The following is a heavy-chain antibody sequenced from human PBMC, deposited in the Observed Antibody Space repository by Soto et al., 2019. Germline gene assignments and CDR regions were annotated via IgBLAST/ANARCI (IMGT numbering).Heavy chain of an antibody. Sequence: ASVKVSCKASGYTFTSYAMHWVRQAPGQRLEWMGWINAGNGNTKYSQKFQGRVTITRDTSASTAYMELSSLRSEDTAVYYCARENVVVPAAIDAFDIWGQGTMVTVSS. V-gene: IGHV1-3*01. D-gene: IGHD2-2*02. CDR1: GYTFTSYA. CDR3: ARENVVVPAAIDAFDI. CDR2: INAGNGNT. J-gene: IGHJ3*02.